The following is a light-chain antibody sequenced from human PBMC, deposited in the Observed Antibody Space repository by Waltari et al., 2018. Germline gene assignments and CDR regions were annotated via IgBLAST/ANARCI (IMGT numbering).Light chain of an antibody. CDR2: AAS. CDR3: QQSYSTPHVT. Sequence: DIQMTQSPSSLSASVGDRVTITCRASQSISSYLNWYQQKPGKAPKLLIYAASSFQSGVPSKFSGSGSGTDFTLTISSLQPEDFATYYCQQSYSTPHVTFGQGTKVEIK. V-gene: IGKV1-39*01. J-gene: IGKJ1*01. CDR1: QSISSY.